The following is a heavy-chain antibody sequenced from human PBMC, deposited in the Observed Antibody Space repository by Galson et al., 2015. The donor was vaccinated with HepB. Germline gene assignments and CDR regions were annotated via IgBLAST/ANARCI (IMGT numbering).Heavy chain of an antibody. CDR2: ISYDGNEK. J-gene: IGHJ4*02. V-gene: IGHV3-30*18. Sequence: SLRLSCAASGFTFSSYGMHWVRQAPGKGLEWLAIISYDGNEKYYADSVEGRSTISRDNSGNTLFLVMKNLRSDDTAVYYCAKDRWTRRIALGGTDYWGRGTLVTVSS. CDR3: AKDRWTRRIALGGTDY. D-gene: IGHD6-19*01. CDR1: GFTFSSYG.